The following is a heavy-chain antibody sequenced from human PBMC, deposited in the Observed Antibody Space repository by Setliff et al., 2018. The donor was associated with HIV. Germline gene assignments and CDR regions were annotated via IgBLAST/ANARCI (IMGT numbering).Heavy chain of an antibody. CDR1: SDSISSGSYY. Sequence: SETLSLTCSVSSDSISSGSYYWSWIRLPAGKGLEWIGQIHTSGSTNYNPSLKSRLTISVDTSENQFSLKLTSVTAADTAVYYCARSRPRSMDFYMDVWGKGTTVTVSS. CDR2: IHTSGST. CDR3: ARSRPRSMDFYMDV. D-gene: IGHD2-8*01. J-gene: IGHJ6*03. V-gene: IGHV4-61*09.